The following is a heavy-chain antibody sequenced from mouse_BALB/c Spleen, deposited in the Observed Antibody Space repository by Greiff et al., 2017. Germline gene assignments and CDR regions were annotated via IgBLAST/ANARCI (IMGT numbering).Heavy chain of an antibody. V-gene: IGHV1-87*01. D-gene: IGHD2-13*01. CDR3: ASDAAPLL. J-gene: IGHJ3*01. CDR2: IYPGDGDT. Sequence: QVHVKQSGAELARPGASVKLSCKASGYTFTSYWMQWVKQRPGQGLEWIGAIYPGDGDTRYTQKFKGKATLTADKSSSTAYMQLSSLASEDSAVYYCASDAAPLLWGQGTLVTVSA. CDR1: GYTFTSYW.